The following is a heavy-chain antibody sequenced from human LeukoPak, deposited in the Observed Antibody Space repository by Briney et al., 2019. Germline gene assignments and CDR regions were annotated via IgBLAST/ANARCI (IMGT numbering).Heavy chain of an antibody. D-gene: IGHD2-2*01. Sequence: ASVKVSCKASGYTFTAYYIHWVRQAPGQGLEYMGWINPNSGGTDYAQKFQGRVTMTADTSISTPYMELSRLKSDDAAVYYCARVLGYCRSIHCYTRWFAPWGQGTLVTVSS. CDR3: ARVLGYCRSIHCYTRWFAP. CDR1: GYTFTAYY. J-gene: IGHJ5*02. V-gene: IGHV1-2*02. CDR2: INPNSGGT.